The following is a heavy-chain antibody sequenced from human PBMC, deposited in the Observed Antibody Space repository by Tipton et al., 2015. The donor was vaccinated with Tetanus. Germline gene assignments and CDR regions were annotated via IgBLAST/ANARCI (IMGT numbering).Heavy chain of an antibody. CDR2: TYYRSKWYN. D-gene: IGHD5-18*01. V-gene: IGHV6-1*01. Sequence: GLVKPSQTLSLTCAISGDSVSSNSAAWNWIRQSPSRGLEWLGRTYYRSKWYNDYAVSVKSRITINPDTSKNQFSLKLSSVTAADTAVYYCARRGFTAMGDWYFDLWGRGTLVTVSS. CDR1: GDSVSSNSAA. CDR3: ARRGFTAMGDWYFDL. J-gene: IGHJ2*01.